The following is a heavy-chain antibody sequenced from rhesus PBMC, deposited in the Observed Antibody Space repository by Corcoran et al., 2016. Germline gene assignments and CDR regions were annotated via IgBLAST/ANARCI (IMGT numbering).Heavy chain of an antibody. CDR2: IYGSGSST. J-gene: IGHJ4*01. D-gene: IGHD5-12*01. V-gene: IGHV4-169*02. Sequence: LLLQASGQVLVHPSSTLPVPCAVSLGSIRSSYSPCIRPAPGKGLGWFGYIYGSGSSTNYNPPHKRRVTLSVDTSKNQLSLKLSSVTTADTAVYYWASDRLYSSVWGQGVLVTVSS. CDR1: LGSIRSSY. CDR3: ASDRLYSSV.